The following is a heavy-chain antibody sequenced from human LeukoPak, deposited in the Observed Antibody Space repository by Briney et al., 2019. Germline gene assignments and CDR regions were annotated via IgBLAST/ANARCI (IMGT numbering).Heavy chain of an antibody. V-gene: IGHV3-23*01. D-gene: IGHD6-19*01. J-gene: IGHJ4*02. CDR2: ISGSRGTK. CDR3: AKERAGGWPFDY. Sequence: GGSLRLSCAASGFTFSSYDMSWVRQAPGKGLEWVSGISGSRGTKYYADSVKGRLTISRDNSKNTLYLQMNSLRADDTPVYYCAKERAGGWPFDYWGQGTLVTVSS. CDR1: GFTFSSYD.